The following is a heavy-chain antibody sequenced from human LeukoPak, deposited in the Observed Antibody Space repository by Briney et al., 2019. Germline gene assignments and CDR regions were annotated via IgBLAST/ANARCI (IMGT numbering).Heavy chain of an antibody. Sequence: GGSLRLSCAASGFTFSSYSMNWVRQAPGKGLEWVAVIAYDGSNKFYADSVKGRFTISRDNSKNTLYLQMNSLRAEDTAVYYCTRDQLGMGDDWGQGTLVTVSS. J-gene: IGHJ4*02. D-gene: IGHD6-13*01. CDR2: IAYDGSNK. CDR1: GFTFSSYS. V-gene: IGHV3-30*03. CDR3: TRDQLGMGDD.